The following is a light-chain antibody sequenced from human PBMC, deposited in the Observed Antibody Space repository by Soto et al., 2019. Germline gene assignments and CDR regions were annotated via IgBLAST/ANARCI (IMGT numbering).Light chain of an antibody. CDR2: GAS. CDR3: QHYGSSRLWT. CDR1: QSVSSSY. Sequence: EIVLTQSPGTLSFSPGERATLSCRASQSVSSSYLAWYQQKPGQAPRLVMFGASSRAPGIPDRFSGSGSGTDFTLTISRLEPEDFAVYYCQHYGSSRLWTFGQGTKVEIK. V-gene: IGKV3-20*01. J-gene: IGKJ1*01.